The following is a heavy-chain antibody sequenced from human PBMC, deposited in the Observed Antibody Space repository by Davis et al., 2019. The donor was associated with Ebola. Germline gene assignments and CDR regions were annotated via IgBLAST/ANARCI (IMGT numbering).Heavy chain of an antibody. CDR1: GFSVTSTY. CDR2: IYSGGST. D-gene: IGHD3-22*01. V-gene: IGHV3-66*01. CDR3: ARGYYDSSGYYYSPYYFDY. J-gene: IGHJ4*02. Sequence: GESLKISCAASGFSVTSTYVSWVRQAQGKGLEWVSVIYSGGSTYYADSVKGRFTISRDNSKNTLYLQMNSLRAEDTAVYYCARGYYDSSGYYYSPYYFDYWGQGTLVTVSS.